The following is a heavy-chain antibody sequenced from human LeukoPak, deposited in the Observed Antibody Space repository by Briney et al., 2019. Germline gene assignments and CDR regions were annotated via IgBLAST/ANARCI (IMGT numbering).Heavy chain of an antibody. CDR2: IYYSGST. CDR3: ARSFLGDWYFDL. J-gene: IGHJ2*01. CDR1: GGSINNYY. Sequence: KASETLSLTCTVSGGSINNYYWSWIRQPPGMGLEWIGCIYYSGSTNYNPSLKSRVTISVDTSKDQFSLRLTSVTAADTAVYYCARSFLGDWYFDLWGRGTLVTVSS. D-gene: IGHD1-26*01. V-gene: IGHV4-59*01.